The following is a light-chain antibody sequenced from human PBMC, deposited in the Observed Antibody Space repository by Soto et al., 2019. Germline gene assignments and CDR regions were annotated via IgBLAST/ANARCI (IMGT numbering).Light chain of an antibody. CDR1: QSLLHSNGNNY. Sequence: DIVMTQSPLSLPVTPGEPASISCRSSQSLLHSNGNNYLEWYLQKPGQSPQLLIYLGSSRASGVPDRFSGSGSGTDFTLKIRRVEAEDVGVYYCMQALQTPRTFGQGTKVE. V-gene: IGKV2-28*01. J-gene: IGKJ1*01. CDR2: LGS. CDR3: MQALQTPRT.